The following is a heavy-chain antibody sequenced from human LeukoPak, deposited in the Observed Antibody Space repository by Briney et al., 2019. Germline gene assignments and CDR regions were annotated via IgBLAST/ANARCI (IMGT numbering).Heavy chain of an antibody. J-gene: IGHJ5*02. Sequence: SETLSLTCAVYGGSFSGYYWNWIRQPPGKGLEWIGEINHSGSTNYNPSLKSRVTISVDTSKNQFSLKLSSVTAADTAVYYCARRARARITMVRGWNWFDPWGQGTLVTVSS. CDR3: ARRARARITMVRGWNWFDP. CDR1: GGSFSGYY. V-gene: IGHV4-34*01. CDR2: INHSGST. D-gene: IGHD3-10*01.